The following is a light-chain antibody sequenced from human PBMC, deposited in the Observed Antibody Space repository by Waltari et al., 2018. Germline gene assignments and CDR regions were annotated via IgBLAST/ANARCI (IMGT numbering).Light chain of an antibody. CDR1: QSVSSGY. J-gene: IGKJ5*01. CDR3: QQYGSSIT. CDR2: GAS. Sequence: EVVLTQSPGTLSLPPGESATLSCRASQSVSSGYLDWYQQKPAQAPRLLIYGASSRATGIPDRFSGSGSGIDFNLTISRLESEDFAMYYCQQYGSSITFGQGTRLEIK. V-gene: IGKV3-20*01.